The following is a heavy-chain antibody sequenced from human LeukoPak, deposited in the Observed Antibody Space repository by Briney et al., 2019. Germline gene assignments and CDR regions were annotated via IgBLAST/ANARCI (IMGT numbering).Heavy chain of an antibody. D-gene: IGHD3-3*01. CDR3: ARYSDAYAGARWFDH. Sequence: SETLSLTCTVSGGSIGSYYWSWIRQPPGKELEWIGYIYYSGSTNYNPSLKSRVTISVDTSKNQFSLTLNSVTAADTAVYYCARYSDAYAGARWFDHWGQGTLVTVSS. CDR2: IYYSGST. CDR1: GGSIGSYY. J-gene: IGHJ5*02. V-gene: IGHV4-59*01.